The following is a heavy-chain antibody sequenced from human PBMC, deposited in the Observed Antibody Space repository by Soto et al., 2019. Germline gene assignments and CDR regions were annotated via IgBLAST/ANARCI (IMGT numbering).Heavy chain of an antibody. CDR3: AKDMRGSSGWFSH. D-gene: IGHD6-19*01. V-gene: IGHV3-23*01. CDR2: ISGSGGAT. J-gene: IGHJ4*02. CDR1: GFTFSNYA. Sequence: EVQLLESEGGLEQPGGSLRLSCAASGFTFSNYAMSWVRQAPGKGLEWVSAISGSGGATYYADSVKGRFTISRENSENTLYLKLNSLRAEDTAIYYCAKDMRGSSGWFSHWGQGTLVTVSP.